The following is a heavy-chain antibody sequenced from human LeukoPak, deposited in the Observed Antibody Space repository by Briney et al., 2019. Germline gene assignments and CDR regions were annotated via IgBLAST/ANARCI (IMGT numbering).Heavy chain of an antibody. D-gene: IGHD3-10*01. J-gene: IGHJ4*02. CDR2: INHSGST. CDR3: ARGRPGSSYIY. V-gene: IGHV4-34*01. CDR1: GGSFSGYY. Sequence: SETLSLTCAVYGGSFSGYYWSWIRQPPGKGLEWIGEINHSGSTNYNPSLNSRVTISVDTSKNQFSLKLSSVTAADTAVYYCARGRPGSSYIYWGQGALVTVSS.